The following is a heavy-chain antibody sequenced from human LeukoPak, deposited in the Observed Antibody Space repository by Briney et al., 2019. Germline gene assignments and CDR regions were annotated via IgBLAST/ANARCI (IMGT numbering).Heavy chain of an antibody. D-gene: IGHD3-22*01. CDR2: ISNSGTT. Sequence: SETLSLTCTVSGGSINDYYWTWIRQAPGKGLEWLGYISNSGTTDYNPSLKSRVTMSVDTSKNEFSLKVTSVTAADTAVYYCARDRDSSGLRDFDLWGRGTLVTVSA. J-gene: IGHJ2*01. CDR3: ARDRDSSGLRDFDL. CDR1: GGSINDYY. V-gene: IGHV4-59*01.